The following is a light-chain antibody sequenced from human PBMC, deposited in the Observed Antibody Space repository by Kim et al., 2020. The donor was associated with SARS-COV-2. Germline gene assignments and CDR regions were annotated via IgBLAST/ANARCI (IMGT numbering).Light chain of an antibody. Sequence: HGQTARLPVGGNNIGIKSVPWYRQEPGQAPVVVISYAGARPSGVPERFSGSNSGDTATLTISRVEAGDEADYYCQVWDSTTDLAVFGGGTQLTVL. J-gene: IGLJ3*02. V-gene: IGLV3-21*04. CDR1: NIGIKS. CDR2: YAG. CDR3: QVWDSTTDLAV.